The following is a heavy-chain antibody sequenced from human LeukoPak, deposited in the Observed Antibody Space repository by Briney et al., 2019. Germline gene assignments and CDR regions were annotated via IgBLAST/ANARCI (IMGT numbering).Heavy chain of an antibody. CDR2: MNPNSGNT. CDR3: ARGSDYYDSSLGGGDY. J-gene: IGHJ4*02. V-gene: IGHV1-8*01. Sequence: GASVKVSCKASGYTFTSYDINWVRQATGQGLEWMGWMNPNSGNTDYAQKFQGRVTMTRNTSISTDYMEVSSLRSEDTAVYYCARGSDYYDSSLGGGDYWGQGTLVTVSS. CDR1: GYTFTSYD. D-gene: IGHD3-22*01.